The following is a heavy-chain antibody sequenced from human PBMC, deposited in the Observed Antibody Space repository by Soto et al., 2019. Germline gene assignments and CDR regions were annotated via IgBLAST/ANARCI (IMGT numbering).Heavy chain of an antibody. CDR2: IRSKANSYAT. Sequence: GWSLRLSCAASGFTFSGSAMHWVRQASGKGLEWVGRIRSKANSYATAYAASVKGRFTISRDDSKNTAYLQMNSLKTEDTAVYYCTAVEQLVQGVTFDYWGQGTLVTVSS. J-gene: IGHJ4*02. D-gene: IGHD6-6*01. CDR3: TAVEQLVQGVTFDY. V-gene: IGHV3-73*01. CDR1: GFTFSGSA.